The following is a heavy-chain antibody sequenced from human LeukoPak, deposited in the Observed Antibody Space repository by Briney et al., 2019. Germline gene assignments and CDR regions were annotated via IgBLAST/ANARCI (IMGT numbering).Heavy chain of an antibody. V-gene: IGHV2-70*17. J-gene: IGHJ6*03. CDR3: ARIRWTTVTTRRYYMDV. CDR1: GFSLNTAGMC. CDR2: IDWDDDE. Sequence: SGPALVKPTQTLTLTCTFSGFSLNTAGMCVGWIRQPPGKALEWLARIDWDDDEFYSTSLKTRLTISKDTSKNQVALTVTNVDPVDTATYFCARIRWTTVTTRRYYMDVWGEGTPGTVSS. D-gene: IGHD4-17*01.